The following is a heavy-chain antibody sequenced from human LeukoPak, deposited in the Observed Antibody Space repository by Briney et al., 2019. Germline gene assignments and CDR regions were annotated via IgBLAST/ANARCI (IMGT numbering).Heavy chain of an antibody. CDR3: AKDAKLGMATMYSFDT. CDR1: GFTFSTYA. CDR2: ISGSGGST. Sequence: KPGGSLRLSCAASGFTFSTYAMSWVRQAPGKGLEWVSGISGSGGSTYYADSVKGRFTISRDNSKSSLYLQMNSLRAEDTAVYYCAKDAKLGMATMYSFDTWGQGTTVTVPS. V-gene: IGHV3-23*01. J-gene: IGHJ3*02. D-gene: IGHD5-24*01.